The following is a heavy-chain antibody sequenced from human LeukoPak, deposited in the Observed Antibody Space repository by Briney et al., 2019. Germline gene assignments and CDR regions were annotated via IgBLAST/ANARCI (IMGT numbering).Heavy chain of an antibody. CDR1: GFTFSDHY. D-gene: IGHD2-15*01. V-gene: IGHV3-11*01. J-gene: IGHJ6*02. CDR3: AREKKGLLYYYYGMDV. Sequence: PGGSLRLSCAASGFTFSDHYMSWVRQAPGKGLEWVSYISSSGSTIYYADSVKGRFTISRDNAKNSLYLQMNSLRAEDTAVYYCAREKKGLLYYYYGMDVWGQGTTVTVSS. CDR2: ISSSGSTI.